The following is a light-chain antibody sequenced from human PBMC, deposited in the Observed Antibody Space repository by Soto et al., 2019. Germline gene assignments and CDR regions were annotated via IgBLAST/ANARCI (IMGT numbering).Light chain of an antibody. J-gene: IGKJ2*01. Sequence: EIVVTQSPGTLSLSPGERATLSCRASQSISSSYLAWYQQKPGQAPRLLIYGASNSATGIPDRFSGSGSGTDFTLTISRLEPEDFAVYYCQQYVNSLYTFGQGTKLEIK. CDR3: QQYVNSLYT. CDR1: QSISSSY. CDR2: GAS. V-gene: IGKV3-20*01.